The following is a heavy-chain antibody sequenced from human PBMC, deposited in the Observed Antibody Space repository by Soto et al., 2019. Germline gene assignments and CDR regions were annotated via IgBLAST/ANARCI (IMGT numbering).Heavy chain of an antibody. CDR3: ASGPTYGDHAGY. CDR2: ISSSSSTI. D-gene: IGHD4-17*01. V-gene: IGHV3-48*02. Sequence: GGSLRLSCAASGFTFSSYSMNWVRQAPGKGLEWVSYISSSSSTIYYADSVKGRFTISRDNAKNSLYLQMNSLRDEDTAVYYCASGPTYGDHAGYWGQGTLVTVSS. CDR1: GFTFSSYS. J-gene: IGHJ4*02.